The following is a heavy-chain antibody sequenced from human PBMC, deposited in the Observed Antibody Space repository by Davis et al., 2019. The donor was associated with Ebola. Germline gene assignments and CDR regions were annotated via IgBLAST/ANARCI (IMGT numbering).Heavy chain of an antibody. CDR1: GYTFTSYG. D-gene: IGHD3-3*01. V-gene: IGHV1-18*01. CDR3: ARGGWIRFLEWLSKRYYYYGMDV. Sequence: AASVKVSCKASGYTFTSYGISWVRQAPGQGLEWMGWISAYNGNTNYAQKLQGRVTMTTDTSTSTAYMELRSLRSDDTAVYYCARGGWIRFLEWLSKRYYYYGMDVWGQGTTVTVSS. CDR2: ISAYNGNT. J-gene: IGHJ6*02.